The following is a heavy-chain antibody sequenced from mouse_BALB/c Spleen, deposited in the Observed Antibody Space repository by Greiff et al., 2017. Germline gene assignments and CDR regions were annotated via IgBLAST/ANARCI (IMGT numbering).Heavy chain of an antibody. J-gene: IGHJ4*01. V-gene: IGHV3-2*02. CDR3: ASSITTVTMDY. Sequence: EVKLMESGPGLVKPSQSLSLTCTVTGYSITSDYAWNWIRQFPGNKLEWMGYISYSGSTSYNPSLKSRISITRDTSKNQFFLQLNSVTTEDTATYYCASSITTVTMDYWGQGTSVTVSS. D-gene: IGHD1-1*01. CDR1: GYSITSDYA. CDR2: ISYSGST.